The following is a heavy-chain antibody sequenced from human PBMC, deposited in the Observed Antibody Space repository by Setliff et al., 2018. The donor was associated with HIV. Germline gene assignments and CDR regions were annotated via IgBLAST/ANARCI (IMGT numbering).Heavy chain of an antibody. CDR3: ARGQGCGGGCHYAFEM. V-gene: IGHV4-38-2*02. J-gene: IGHJ3*02. CDR1: GDSISSDFY. D-gene: IGHD2-21*02. Sequence: PSETLSLTCTVSGDSISSDFYWGWIRQPPGKGLEWIGSIYHSGNTHYMPSLQSRVTISVDMSKNQFSLNLNSVTAADTAVYYCARGQGCGGGCHYAFEMWGQGTMVTVSS. CDR2: IYHSGNT.